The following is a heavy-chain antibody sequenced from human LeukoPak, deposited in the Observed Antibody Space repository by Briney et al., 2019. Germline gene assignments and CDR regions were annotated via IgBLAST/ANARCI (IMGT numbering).Heavy chain of an antibody. CDR2: ISAGGNTI. CDR1: GFTFSGYY. Sequence: GGSLRLSCAASGFTFSGYYLSWIRQAPGKGLEWISFISAGGNTIYHADSVKGRFTTSTDNTKNSLYLQMNSLRAEDTAVYYCARYESTRAFDIWGQGTMVTISS. J-gene: IGHJ3*02. CDR3: ARYESTRAFDI. D-gene: IGHD2-2*01. V-gene: IGHV3-11*04.